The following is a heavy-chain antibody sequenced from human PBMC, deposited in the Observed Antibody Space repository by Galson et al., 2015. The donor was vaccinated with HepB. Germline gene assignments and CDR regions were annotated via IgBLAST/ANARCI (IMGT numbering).Heavy chain of an antibody. V-gene: IGHV1-18*01. Sequence: SVKVSCKASGGTFSSYAISWVRQAPGQGLEWMGWISAYNGNTNYAQKLQGRVTMTTDTSTSTAYMELRSLRSDDTAVYYCARVKPLAAAGTVGWFDPWGQGTLVTVSS. CDR3: ARVKPLAAAGTVGWFDP. CDR1: GGTFSSYA. D-gene: IGHD6-13*01. CDR2: ISAYNGNT. J-gene: IGHJ5*02.